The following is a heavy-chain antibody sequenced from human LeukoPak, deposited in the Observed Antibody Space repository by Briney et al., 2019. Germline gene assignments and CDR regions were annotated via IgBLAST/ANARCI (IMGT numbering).Heavy chain of an antibody. D-gene: IGHD1-26*01. J-gene: IGHJ3*02. Sequence: PGGSLRLSCAASGFTVSSNYMSWVRQAPGRGLEWVSIIYSGGSTFYADSVKGRFTISRDNSKNTLYLQMNSLRAEDTAVYYCARGGSYLSAFDIWGQGTMVTVSS. CDR2: IYSGGST. CDR3: ARGGSYLSAFDI. V-gene: IGHV3-53*01. CDR1: GFTVSSNY.